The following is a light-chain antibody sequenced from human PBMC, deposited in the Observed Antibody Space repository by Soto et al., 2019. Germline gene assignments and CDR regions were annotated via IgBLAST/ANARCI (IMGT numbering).Light chain of an antibody. CDR3: QQINSYPRT. CDR1: QDISSY. CDR2: GTS. J-gene: IGKJ3*01. V-gene: IGKV1-9*01. Sequence: IQLTQSPSALSASVGDRVTITCRASQDISSYLAWYQQKPGKAPKVLIYGTSTLQHGVPSRFSGRGSGTYFAITISSLQPEDFATYYFQQINSYPRTFGPGTKVDFK.